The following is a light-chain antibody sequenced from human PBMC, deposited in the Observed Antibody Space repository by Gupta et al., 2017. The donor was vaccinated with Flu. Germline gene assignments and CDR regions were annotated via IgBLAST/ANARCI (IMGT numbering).Light chain of an antibody. CDR3: QQYGSSPKT. J-gene: IGKJ1*01. Sequence: GTLSLSPGERAILSCRASQSVSSSYLAWYQQKPGQAPRLPIYGASSRATGIPDRFSGSGSGTDFTLTISRLEPEDFAVYYCQQYGSSPKTFGQGTKVEIK. CDR2: GAS. CDR1: QSVSSSY. V-gene: IGKV3-20*01.